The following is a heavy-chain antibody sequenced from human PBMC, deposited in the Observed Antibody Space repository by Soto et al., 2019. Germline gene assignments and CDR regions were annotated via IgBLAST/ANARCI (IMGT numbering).Heavy chain of an antibody. Sequence: EVQLLESGGGLVQPGGSLRLSCAASGFTFSTFAMNWVRQAPGKGLEWVSGISGSGGSTYYAESVKGRFTISRDNSENTLYLQMNSLRAEDTAAYYCAKGLGDYSYSHYYGIGGRGQGNKVNVSP. D-gene: IGHD4-17*01. CDR2: ISGSGGST. J-gene: IGHJ6*01. CDR3: AKGLGDYSYSHYYGIGG. CDR1: GFTFSTFA. V-gene: IGHV3-23*01.